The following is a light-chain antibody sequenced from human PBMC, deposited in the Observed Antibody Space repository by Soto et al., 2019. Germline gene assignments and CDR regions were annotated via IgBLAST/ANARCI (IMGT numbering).Light chain of an antibody. V-gene: IGLV2-14*01. J-gene: IGLJ1*01. CDR2: DVS. Sequence: QSVLTQPASVSGSPGQSITISCTGTSSDGGGYNYVSWHQQHPGKAPKLMIYDVSNRPSGVSNRFSGSKSGNTASLTISGLQAEDEADYYCSSYTSSSTLDVFGTGTKVTVL. CDR1: SSDGGGYNY. CDR3: SSYTSSSTLDV.